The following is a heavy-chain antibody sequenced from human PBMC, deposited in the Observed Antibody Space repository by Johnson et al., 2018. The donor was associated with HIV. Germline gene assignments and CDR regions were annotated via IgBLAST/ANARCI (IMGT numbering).Heavy chain of an antibody. CDR2: ISYDGTHN. CDR3: AKSGLFVLVVYAPDVVDV. D-gene: IGHD2-8*02. V-gene: IGHV3-30*18. CDR1: GFTFSNYA. J-gene: IGHJ3*01. Sequence: QGQLVESGGGVVQPGRSLRVSCAVSGFTFSNYAMYWVHQVPGKGLEWVAVISYDGTHNYYADSVKDRFTISRDNSKNTLYLQMNSLRAEDTAVYYCAKSGLFVLVVYAPDVVDVWGQGTMVTVSS.